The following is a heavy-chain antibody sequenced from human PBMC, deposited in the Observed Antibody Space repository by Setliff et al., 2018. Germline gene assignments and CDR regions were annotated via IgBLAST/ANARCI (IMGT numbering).Heavy chain of an antibody. V-gene: IGHV3-21*01. CDR3: STSPANCGQDAFNI. D-gene: IGHD7-27*01. Sequence: PGGSLRLSCAASAFIFGTYSMHWVRQTPGKGLEWVSSISPSSFFIYYTDSVQGRFTISRDHDKNSLSLQMKSLRAEDTAVDYWSTSPANCGQDAFNIWGQGTVVTVSS. CDR1: AFIFGTYS. J-gene: IGHJ3*02. CDR2: ISPSSFFI.